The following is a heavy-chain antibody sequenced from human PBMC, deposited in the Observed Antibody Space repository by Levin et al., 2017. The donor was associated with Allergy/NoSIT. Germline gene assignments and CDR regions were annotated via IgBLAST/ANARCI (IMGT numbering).Heavy chain of an antibody. D-gene: IGHD2-15*01. Sequence: SLKISCAASGFTFDDYAMHWVRQAPGKGLEWVSGISWNSGSIGYADSVKGRFTISRDNAKNSLYLQMNSLRAEDTALYYCAKDMVVGQLGYYGMTSGAKGPRSPSP. J-gene: IGHJ6*02. V-gene: IGHV3-9*01. CDR3: AKDMVVGQLGYYGMTS. CDR2: ISWNSGSI. CDR1: GFTFDDYA.